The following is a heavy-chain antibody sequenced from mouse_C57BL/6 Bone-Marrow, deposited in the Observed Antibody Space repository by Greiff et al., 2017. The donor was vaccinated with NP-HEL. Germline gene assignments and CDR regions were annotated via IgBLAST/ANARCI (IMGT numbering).Heavy chain of an antibody. Sequence: VKLVESGPGLVQPSQSLSITCTVSGFSLTSYGVHWVRQSPGKGLEWLGVIWRGGSTDYNAAFMSRLSITKDNSKSQVFLKMNSLQAYDTAIYYCAKGGTGAGGFDYWGQGTTLTVSS. V-gene: IGHV2-5*01. CDR2: IWRGGST. D-gene: IGHD3-3*01. CDR3: AKGGTGAGGFDY. J-gene: IGHJ2*01. CDR1: GFSLTSYG.